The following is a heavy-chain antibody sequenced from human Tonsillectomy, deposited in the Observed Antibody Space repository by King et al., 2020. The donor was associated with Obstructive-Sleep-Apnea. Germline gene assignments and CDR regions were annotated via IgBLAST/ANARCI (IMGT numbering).Heavy chain of an antibody. J-gene: IGHJ6*02. CDR2: IWYDGSNK. CDR3: ARDSPLRTGNYYGMDV. Sequence: VQLVESGGGVVQPGRSLRLSCAASGFTFTSFGMDWVRQAPGKGLEWVAFIWYDGSNKYYADSVKGRFTLSRDNSKNTLYLQMNSLRAEDTAVYYCARDSPLRTGNYYGMDVWGQGTTVTVSS. D-gene: IGHD3/OR15-3a*01. V-gene: IGHV3-33*01. CDR1: GFTFTSFG.